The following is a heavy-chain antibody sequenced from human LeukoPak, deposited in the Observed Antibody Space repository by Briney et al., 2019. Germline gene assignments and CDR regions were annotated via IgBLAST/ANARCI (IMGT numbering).Heavy chain of an antibody. V-gene: IGHV3-30*14. D-gene: IGHD4-17*01. CDR3: ASKLTSGY. CDR1: GFTFSSYA. J-gene: IGHJ4*02. CDR2: ISYDGSNK. Sequence: PGRSLRLSCAASGFTFSSYAMHWVRQAPGKGLEWVAVISYDGSNKYYADSVKGRFTVYRDNSKNTLYLQMNSLRAEDTAVYYCASKLTSGYWGQGTLVTVSS.